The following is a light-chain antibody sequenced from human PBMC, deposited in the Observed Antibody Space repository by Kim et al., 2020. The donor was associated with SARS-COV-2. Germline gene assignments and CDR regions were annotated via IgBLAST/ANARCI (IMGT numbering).Light chain of an antibody. CDR1: QSLSSW. V-gene: IGKV1-5*03. CDR3: QQYKSFSPS. Sequence: DIQMTQSPSTLSASVGDGVTITCRASQSLSSWLAWYQVKPGKAPNLLIYKASSLKSGVPSRFSGSGSGTEFTLTITSLQPDDFATYSCQQYKSFSPSFGPGTKVDIK. J-gene: IGKJ3*01. CDR2: KAS.